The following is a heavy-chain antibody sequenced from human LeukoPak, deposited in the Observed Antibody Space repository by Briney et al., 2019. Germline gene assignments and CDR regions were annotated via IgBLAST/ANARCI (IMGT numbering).Heavy chain of an antibody. J-gene: IGHJ4*02. CDR3: ARVLTGPFDY. CDR1: GDSVSSNSAA. CDR2: TYYRSKWYN. D-gene: IGHD2/OR15-2a*01. Sequence: SQTLSLTCAISGDSVSSNSAAWHWIRQSPSRGLEWLGRTYYRSKWYNAYAASVRSRVSVNPDTSKNQFSLQLDSVSPEDTAVYYCARVLTGPFDYWGQGILVTVSS. V-gene: IGHV6-1*01.